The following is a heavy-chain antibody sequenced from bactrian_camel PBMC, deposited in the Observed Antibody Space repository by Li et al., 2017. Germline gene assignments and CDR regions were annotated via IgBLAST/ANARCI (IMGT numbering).Heavy chain of an antibody. V-gene: IGHV3S55*01. D-gene: IGHD5*01. CDR3: AADGGGAMCAPHFGLGSLGTASEFYH. Sequence: HVQLVESGGGLVQAGGSLRLSCVASGYTKATYCMAWFRQAPGQEREGVAEIDTDGNTSYADSVKGRFTASRDNAKDALYLQMNSLKPEDTAMYYCAADGGGAMCAPHFGLGSLGTASEFYHWGQGTQVTVS. CDR2: IDTDGNT. J-gene: IGHJ4*01. CDR1: GYTKATYC.